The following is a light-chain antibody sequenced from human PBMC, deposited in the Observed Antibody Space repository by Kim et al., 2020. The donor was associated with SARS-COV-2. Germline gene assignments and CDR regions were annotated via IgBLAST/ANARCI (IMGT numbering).Light chain of an antibody. CDR1: QSVSSY. CDR3: QQRSNWPPGLT. CDR2: DAS. Sequence: PGEGATLSWRASQSVSSYFAWYQQKPGQAPRLLIYDASNRATGIPARFSGSGSGTDFTLTISSLEPEDFAVYYCQQRSNWPPGLTFGGGTKVDIK. J-gene: IGKJ4*01. V-gene: IGKV3-11*01.